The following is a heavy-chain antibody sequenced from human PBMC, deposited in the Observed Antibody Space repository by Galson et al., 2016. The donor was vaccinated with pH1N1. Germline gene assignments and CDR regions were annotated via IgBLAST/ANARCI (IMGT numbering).Heavy chain of an antibody. CDR2: IYSNRNT. CDR1: GVSMNSHY. D-gene: IGHD6-19*01. J-gene: IGHJ4*02. V-gene: IGHV4-59*11. CDR3: ARQIHASGWCFDY. Sequence: SETLSLTCTVSGVSMNSHYWSWIRQSPGRGLDWIGYIYSNRNTNYNPSLKSRITMSMDTSKSQFSLKMSSLTAADTAVYYCARQIHASGWCFDYWGQGTLVTVSS.